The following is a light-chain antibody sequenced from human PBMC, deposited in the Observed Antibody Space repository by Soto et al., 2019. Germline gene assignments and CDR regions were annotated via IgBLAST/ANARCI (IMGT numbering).Light chain of an antibody. Sequence: ETVMTQSPATLSVSPAERATLSCRASQSVTTNLAWYQQRPGQAPRLLIYGASTRATGVPARFSGSGSGTEFTLTISSLQSEDFAVYFCQQYNNWPPYTFGQGTKLEIK. J-gene: IGKJ2*01. CDR1: QSVTTN. V-gene: IGKV3-15*01. CDR2: GAS. CDR3: QQYNNWPPYT.